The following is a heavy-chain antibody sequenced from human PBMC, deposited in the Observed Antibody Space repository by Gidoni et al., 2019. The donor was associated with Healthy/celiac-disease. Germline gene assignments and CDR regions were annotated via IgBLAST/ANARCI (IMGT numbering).Heavy chain of an antibody. CDR1: GFTFSSYA. D-gene: IGHD3-3*01. Sequence: EVQLLESGGGLVQPGGSLRLPCAAPGFTFSSYAMSWVRQAPGKGLEGVSAISGSGGSTYYADSVKGRFTISRDNSKNTLYLQMNSLRAEDTAVYYCANDFWSGTGFDPWGQGTLVTVSA. CDR3: ANDFWSGTGFDP. CDR2: ISGSGGST. V-gene: IGHV3-23*01. J-gene: IGHJ5*02.